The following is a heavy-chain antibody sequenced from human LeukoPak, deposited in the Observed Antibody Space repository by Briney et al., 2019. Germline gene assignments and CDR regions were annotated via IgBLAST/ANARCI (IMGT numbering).Heavy chain of an antibody. V-gene: IGHV1-69*13. CDR2: IIPIFGTA. J-gene: IGHJ5*02. Sequence: SVKVSCKASGYTFTSYDISWVRQAPGQGLEWMGGIIPIFGTANYAQKFQGRVTITADESTSTAYMELSSLRSEDTAVYYCARDQRAPPSDNWIDPWGQGTLVTVSS. CDR1: GYTFTSYD. CDR3: ARDQRAPPSDNWIDP.